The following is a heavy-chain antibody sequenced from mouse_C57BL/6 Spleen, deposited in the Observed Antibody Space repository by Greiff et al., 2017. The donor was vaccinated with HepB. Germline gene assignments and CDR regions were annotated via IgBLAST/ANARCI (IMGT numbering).Heavy chain of an antibody. J-gene: IGHJ2*01. CDR1: GYAFSSYW. Sequence: VQLQQSGAELVKPGASVKISCKASGYAFSSYWMNWVKQRPGKGLERIGQIYPGDGDTNYNGKFKGKATLTADKSSSTAYMQLSSLTSEDSAVYFCASEVTTVVARKNYFDYWGQGTTLTVSS. CDR3: ASEVTTVVARKNYFDY. D-gene: IGHD1-1*01. V-gene: IGHV1-80*01. CDR2: IYPGDGDT.